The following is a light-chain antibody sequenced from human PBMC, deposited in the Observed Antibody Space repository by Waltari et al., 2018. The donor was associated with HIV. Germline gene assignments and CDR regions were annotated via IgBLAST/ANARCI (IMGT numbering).Light chain of an antibody. J-gene: IGKJ1*01. CDR2: GAS. CDR3: QQYGSSPWT. Sequence: EIVLTQSPGTLSLSPGESATLSCRASQSVSSSYLAWYQQKPGQAPRLLIYGASIRATGIPDRFSGSGSGTDFTLTINRLEPEDFAVYYCQQYGSSPWTFGQGTKVDIK. V-gene: IGKV3-20*01. CDR1: QSVSSSY.